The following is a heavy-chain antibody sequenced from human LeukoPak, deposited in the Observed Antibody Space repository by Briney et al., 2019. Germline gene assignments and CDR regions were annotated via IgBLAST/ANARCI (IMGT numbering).Heavy chain of an antibody. V-gene: IGHV3-23*01. J-gene: IGHJ6*03. CDR1: GITLSNYG. D-gene: IGHD3-3*01. CDR2: ISDTGGRT. Sequence: GGSLRLSCAVSGITLSNYGMTWVRQAPGKGLEWVAGISDTGGRTNYADSVKGRSTISRDNPKNTLYLQMNSLRAEDTAVYFCAKDGRACYDFWNGYTYYYYYMNVWGRGTTVTVSS. CDR3: AKDGRACYDFWNGYTYYYYYMNV.